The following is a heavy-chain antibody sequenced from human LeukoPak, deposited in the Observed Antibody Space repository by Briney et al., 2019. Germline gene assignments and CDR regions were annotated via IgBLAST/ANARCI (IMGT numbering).Heavy chain of an antibody. D-gene: IGHD3-10*01. CDR2: IWNDGSNK. J-gene: IGHJ4*01. Sequence: PGGSLRLSCAASGFTFSVYGMHWVRRAPGKGLEWVAVIWNDGSNKYYADSVKGRFTISRDNSKNTLYLQMNSLRADDTAVYSCARASGPFDYWGHATLVTVSS. V-gene: IGHV3-33*01. CDR1: GFTFSVYG. CDR3: ARASGPFDY.